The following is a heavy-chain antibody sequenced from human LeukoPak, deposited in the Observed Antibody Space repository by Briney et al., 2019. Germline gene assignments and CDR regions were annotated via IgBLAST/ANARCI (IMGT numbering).Heavy chain of an antibody. J-gene: IGHJ4*02. Sequence: GGSLRPSCAASGFTFSTYGMHWVRQAPGKGLDWVAVIWHDGSNIYHGDSVKGRFTVSRDNSKNTLYLQMNSLRAEDTAVYYCARARNDYDSSGFSALDYWGQGTLVTVSS. V-gene: IGHV3-33*01. D-gene: IGHD3-22*01. CDR1: GFTFSTYG. CDR2: IWHDGSNI. CDR3: ARARNDYDSSGFSALDY.